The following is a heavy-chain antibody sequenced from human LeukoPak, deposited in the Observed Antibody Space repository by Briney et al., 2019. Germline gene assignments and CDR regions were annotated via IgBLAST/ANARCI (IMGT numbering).Heavy chain of an antibody. CDR3: ARTPDTAMVPFDY. J-gene: IGHJ4*02. Sequence: ASAKVFCKASGGNFSSYAISWVRQAPGQGPEWMGRIIPILGIANYAQKFQGRVTITADKSTSTAYMELSSLRSEDTAVYYCARTPDTAMVPFDYWGQGTLVTVSS. V-gene: IGHV1-69*04. CDR1: GGNFSSYA. CDR2: IIPILGIA. D-gene: IGHD5-18*01.